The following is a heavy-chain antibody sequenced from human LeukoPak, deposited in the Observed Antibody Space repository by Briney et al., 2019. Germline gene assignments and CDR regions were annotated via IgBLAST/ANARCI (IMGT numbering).Heavy chain of an antibody. V-gene: IGHV1-2*02. Sequence: ASVKVSCKASGYTFTGYYMHWVRQAPGQGLEWMGWINPNSGGTNYAQKFQGRVTMTRDTSISTAYMELSRLRSDDTAVYYCARAQDYDFWSGYPYWGQGTLVTVSS. CDR1: GYTFTGYY. J-gene: IGHJ4*02. D-gene: IGHD3-3*01. CDR2: INPNSGGT. CDR3: ARAQDYDFWSGYPY.